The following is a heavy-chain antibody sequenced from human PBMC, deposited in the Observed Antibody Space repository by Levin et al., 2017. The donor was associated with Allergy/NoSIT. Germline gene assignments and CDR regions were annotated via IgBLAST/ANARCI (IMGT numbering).Heavy chain of an antibody. Sequence: GGSLRLSCAASGFTFSSYAMSWVRQAPGKGLEWVSAISGSGGSTYYADSVKGRFTISRDNSKNTLYLQMNSLRAEDTAVYYCAKDSHLDSSGYYDAFDIWGQGQWSPSLQ. CDR2: ISGSGGST. CDR1: GFTFSSYA. CDR3: AKDSHLDSSGYYDAFDI. D-gene: IGHD3-22*01. V-gene: IGHV3-23*01. J-gene: IGHJ3*02.